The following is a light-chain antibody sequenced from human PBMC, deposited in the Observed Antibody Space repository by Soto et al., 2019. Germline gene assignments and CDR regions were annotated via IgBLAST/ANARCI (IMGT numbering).Light chain of an antibody. CDR1: KSVLYSSNNKNY. J-gene: IGKJ1*01. Sequence: DIVLTQSPDSLAVSLGERATIKCTSSKSVLYSSNNKNYLAWYQQKPGLPPKLLIYWASTRESGVPDRFRGSAYETDFALTVSSLQAEYVAVYYCQQYFSLWTFRQGTKVEIK. CDR3: QQYFSLWT. V-gene: IGKV4-1*01. CDR2: WAS.